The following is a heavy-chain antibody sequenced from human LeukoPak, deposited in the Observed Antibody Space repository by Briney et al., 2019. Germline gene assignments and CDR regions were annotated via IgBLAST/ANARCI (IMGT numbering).Heavy chain of an antibody. CDR3: ARAERHCSSTSCLNWFDP. V-gene: IGHV4-59*01. CDR2: IYYSGST. D-gene: IGHD2-2*01. CDR1: GGSISSYY. Sequence: SETLSLTCTVSGGSISSYYWSWIRQPPGKGLEWIGYIYYSGSTKYNPSLTSRVTISVDTTKNQFSLKLSSVTAADTAVYYCARAERHCSSTSCLNWFDPWGQGTLVTVSS. J-gene: IGHJ5*02.